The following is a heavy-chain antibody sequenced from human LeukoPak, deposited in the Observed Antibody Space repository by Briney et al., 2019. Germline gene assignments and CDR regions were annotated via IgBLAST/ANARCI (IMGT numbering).Heavy chain of an antibody. CDR1: GYTFTSYD. D-gene: IGHD3-22*01. CDR3: ARVRGYYDSSGYSPYFDY. J-gene: IGHJ4*02. V-gene: IGHV1-8*03. Sequence: GASVKVSCKASGYTFTSYDINWVRQATGQGLEWMGWMNPNSGNTGYAQKFQGRVTITRNTSISTAYMELSSLRSEDMAVYYCARVRGYYDSSGYSPYFDYWGQGTLVTVSS. CDR2: MNPNSGNT.